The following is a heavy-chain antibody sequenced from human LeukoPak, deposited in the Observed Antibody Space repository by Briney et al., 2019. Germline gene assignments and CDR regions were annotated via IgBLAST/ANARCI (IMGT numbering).Heavy chain of an antibody. J-gene: IGHJ5*02. CDR3: ARGQARLAWFDP. CDR2: INHSGST. CDR1: GGSISSSNW. V-gene: IGHV4-4*02. D-gene: IGHD6-19*01. Sequence: SGTLSLTCAVSGGSISSSNWWSWVRQPPGKGLEWIGEINHSGSTNYNPSLKSRVTISVDTSKNQFSLRLRSVTAADTAVYYCARGQARLAWFDPWGQGTLVTVSS.